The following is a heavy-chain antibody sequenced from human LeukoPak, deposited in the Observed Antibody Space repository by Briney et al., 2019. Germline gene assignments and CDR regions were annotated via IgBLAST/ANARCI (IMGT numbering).Heavy chain of an antibody. CDR3: ARHANIAAAGDC. CDR1: GGSISSSSYY. V-gene: IGHV4-39*01. D-gene: IGHD6-13*01. J-gene: IGHJ4*02. Sequence: SETLSLTCTVSGGSISSSSYYWGWIRQPPGKGLEWIGSIYYSGSTYYSPSLKSRVTISVDTSKNQFSLKLSSVTAADTAVYYCARHANIAAAGDCWGQGTLITVSS. CDR2: IYYSGST.